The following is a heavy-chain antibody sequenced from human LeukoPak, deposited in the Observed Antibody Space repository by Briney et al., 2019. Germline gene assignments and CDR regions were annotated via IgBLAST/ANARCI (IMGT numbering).Heavy chain of an antibody. CDR1: GFTFTTYY. Sequence: PGGSLRLSCAASGFTFTTYYMTWVRQAPGKGLEWLANISQDGRTKYYADSVEGRFAISRDNAINSVFPQMNSVRAEDTAVYYCARENWSNDYWGQGTLVTVSS. V-gene: IGHV3-7*01. CDR3: ARENWSNDY. J-gene: IGHJ4*02. D-gene: IGHD1-1*01. CDR2: ISQDGRTK.